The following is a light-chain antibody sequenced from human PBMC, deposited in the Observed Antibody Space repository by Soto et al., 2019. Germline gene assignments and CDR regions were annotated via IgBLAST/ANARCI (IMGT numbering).Light chain of an antibody. Sequence: SALTQPPSASGSPEQSVTISCTGTSSDVGGYNFVSWYQHHPGKAPKVILYEVTKRPSGVPDRFSGSKSGNTASLTVSGLQADDEADYYCSSYARGDSVLFGGGTKVTV. CDR1: SSDVGGYNF. J-gene: IGLJ2*01. CDR2: EVT. V-gene: IGLV2-8*01. CDR3: SSYARGDSVL.